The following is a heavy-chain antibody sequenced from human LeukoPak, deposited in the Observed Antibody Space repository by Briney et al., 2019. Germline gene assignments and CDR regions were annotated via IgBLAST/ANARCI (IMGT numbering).Heavy chain of an antibody. CDR2: ISGSSSSI. V-gene: IGHV3-21*01. CDR3: AREVPLVYCGGDCYRGYFDL. D-gene: IGHD2-21*02. Sequence: GGSLRLSCAASGFIFSSNSMNGVRQAPGKGLEWIASISGSSSSINHADSVKGRFTISRDNAKNSLYLQMNSLRAEDTAVYYCAREVPLVYCGGDCYRGYFDLWGRGTLVTVSS. J-gene: IGHJ2*01. CDR1: GFIFSSNS.